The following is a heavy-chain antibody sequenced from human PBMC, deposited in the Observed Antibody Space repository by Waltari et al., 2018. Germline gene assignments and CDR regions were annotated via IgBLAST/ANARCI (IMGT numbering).Heavy chain of an antibody. Sequence: QVQLVQSGAEVKKPGASVKVSCKASGYTFTSYYMHWVRQAPGQGLEWMGRINPSGGSTSYAQKFQGRVTMTRDTSTSTVYMELSSLRSEDTAVYYCAREEENGYSYGRYWYFDLWGRGTLVTVSS. D-gene: IGHD5-18*01. CDR2: INPSGGST. CDR3: AREEENGYSYGRYWYFDL. J-gene: IGHJ2*01. V-gene: IGHV1-46*01. CDR1: GYTFTSYY.